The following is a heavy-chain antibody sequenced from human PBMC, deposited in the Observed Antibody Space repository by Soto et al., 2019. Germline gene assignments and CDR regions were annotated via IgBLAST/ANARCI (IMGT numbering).Heavy chain of an antibody. CDR1: GGSFSGYY. J-gene: IGHJ6*02. V-gene: IGHV4-34*01. Sequence: QVQLQQWGAGLLKPSETLSLTCAVYGGSFSGYYWSWIRQPPGKGLEWIGEINHSGSTNYNPSLKSRVTISVDTSKNQFSLKLSSVTAADTAVYYCARGVTGRRGAAASSLPPGYYYYYGMDVWGQGTTVTVSS. CDR2: INHSGST. CDR3: ARGVTGRRGAAASSLPPGYYYYYGMDV. D-gene: IGHD6-13*01.